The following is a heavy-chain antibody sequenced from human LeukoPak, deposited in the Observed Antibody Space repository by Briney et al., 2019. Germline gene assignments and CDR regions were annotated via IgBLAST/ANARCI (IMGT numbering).Heavy chain of an antibody. Sequence: PGGSLRLSCAGSGFTFSSYDMNWVRQAPGKGLEWVSYITSTGSTVYYADSVRGRFIISRDNAKNSLFLQMNSLRAEDTALYYCARDAALYDSTSGYWGQGTLVTVSS. CDR2: ITSTGSTV. CDR1: GFTFSSYD. J-gene: IGHJ4*02. CDR3: ARDAALYDSTSGY. V-gene: IGHV3-48*03. D-gene: IGHD3-22*01.